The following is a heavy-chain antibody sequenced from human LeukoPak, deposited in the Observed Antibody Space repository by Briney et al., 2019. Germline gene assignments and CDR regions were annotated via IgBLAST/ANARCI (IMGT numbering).Heavy chain of an antibody. J-gene: IGHJ5*02. Sequence: ASVKVSCKASGYTFAGYYMHWVRQAPGQGLEWMGWINPNSGGTNYAQKFQGRVTMTRDTSISTVYMELRRLRYDDTAAYYCARGPLEYCSGGTCYSGRNWFDPWGQGTLVTVSS. V-gene: IGHV1-2*02. CDR2: INPNSGGT. D-gene: IGHD2-15*01. CDR3: ARGPLEYCSGGTCYSGRNWFDP. CDR1: GYTFAGYY.